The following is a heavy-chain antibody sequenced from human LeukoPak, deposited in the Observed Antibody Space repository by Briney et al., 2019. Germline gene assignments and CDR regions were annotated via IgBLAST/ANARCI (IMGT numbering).Heavy chain of an antibody. Sequence: QSGGSLRLSCAASGFTFSSYAMSWVRQAPGKGLEWVSGISGSGGSTYYADSVKGRFTISRDNSKNTLYLQMNSLRAEDTAVYYCAKSMGYYDSSGYYVYWGQGTLVTVSS. CDR1: GFTFSSYA. CDR3: AKSMGYYDSSGYYVY. V-gene: IGHV3-23*01. J-gene: IGHJ4*02. D-gene: IGHD3-22*01. CDR2: ISGSGGST.